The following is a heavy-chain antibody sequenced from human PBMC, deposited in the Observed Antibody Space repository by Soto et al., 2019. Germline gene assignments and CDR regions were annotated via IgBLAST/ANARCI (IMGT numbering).Heavy chain of an antibody. Sequence: GASVKVSCKASGYTFTSYGISWVRQAPGQGLEWMGWISAYNGNTNYAQKLQGRVTMTTDTSTSTAYMELRSLRSDDTAVYYCARPGYDFWSGYSWNDYWAQRTLVTVSS. CDR1: GYTFTSYG. CDR2: ISAYNGNT. D-gene: IGHD3-3*01. CDR3: ARPGYDFWSGYSWNDY. V-gene: IGHV1-18*01. J-gene: IGHJ4*02.